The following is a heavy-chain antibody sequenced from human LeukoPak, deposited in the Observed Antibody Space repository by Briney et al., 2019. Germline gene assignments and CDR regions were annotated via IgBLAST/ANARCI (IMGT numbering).Heavy chain of an antibody. D-gene: IGHD4/OR15-4a*01. CDR1: GFTFFNYW. V-gene: IGHV3-7*01. CDR2: INLEGSQK. Sequence: GGSLRLSCAASGFTFFNYWMSWVRQAPGKGLEWVANINLEGSQKYYVDSLKGRFTISRDNADNLLYLQMNSLRAEDTAVYYCARDVDYANPRHDYWGQGTLVTVSS. J-gene: IGHJ4*02. CDR3: ARDVDYANPRHDY.